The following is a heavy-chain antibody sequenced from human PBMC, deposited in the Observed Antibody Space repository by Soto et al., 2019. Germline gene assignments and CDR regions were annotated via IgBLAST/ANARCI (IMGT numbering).Heavy chain of an antibody. J-gene: IGHJ4*02. Sequence: QVQLVQSGDEVKKPGASVKDSCKASGYTFTSYGISWMRQAPGQEIEWMGWINAYNGNTNYAQKVQGRVTMTTDTSTSTAYMELRSLRSDDTAVYYCARDFGYGLIDGWGQGTLVTVSS. V-gene: IGHV1-18*01. D-gene: IGHD3-3*01. CDR3: ARDFGYGLIDG. CDR2: INAYNGNT. CDR1: GYTFTSYG.